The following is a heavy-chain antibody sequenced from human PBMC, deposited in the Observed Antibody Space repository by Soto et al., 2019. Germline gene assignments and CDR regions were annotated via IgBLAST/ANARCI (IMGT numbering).Heavy chain of an antibody. J-gene: IGHJ2*01. CDR3: AKGQQGYCCGVSCVQPGWYFDL. CDR1: GFTFGDYT. D-gene: IGHD2-15*01. Sequence: EVQLVESGGVVVQPGGSLRLSCAASGFTFGDYTMHWVRQAPGKGLEWVSVISSAGGSTYYADFVKRRFTISRDNSKNCLYMQMFSLRAEDTAFYYCAKGQQGYCCGVSCVQPGWYFDLWGRGTLVTVSS. V-gene: IGHV3-43*01. CDR2: ISSAGGST.